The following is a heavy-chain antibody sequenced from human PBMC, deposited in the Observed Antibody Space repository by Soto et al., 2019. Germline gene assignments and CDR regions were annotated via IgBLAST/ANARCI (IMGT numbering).Heavy chain of an antibody. CDR3: ARARITGTTFLPPDP. D-gene: IGHD1-7*01. J-gene: IGHJ5*02. V-gene: IGHV4-34*01. CDR1: GGSFSGYY. Sequence: SETLSLTCAVYGGSFSGYYWSWIRQPPGKGLEWIGEINHSGSTNYNPSLKSRVTISVDTSKNQFSLKLSSVAAADTAVYYCARARITGTTFLPPDPWGQGTLVTV. CDR2: INHSGST.